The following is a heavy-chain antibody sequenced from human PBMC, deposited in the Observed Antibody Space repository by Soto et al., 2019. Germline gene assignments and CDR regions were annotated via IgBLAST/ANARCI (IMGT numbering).Heavy chain of an antibody. CDR3: ARGAPADYGDYDLGY. CDR2: IYYSGST. CDR1: GGSISSGDYY. D-gene: IGHD4-17*01. J-gene: IGHJ4*02. V-gene: IGHV4-30-4*01. Sequence: QVQLQESGPGLVKPSQTLSLTCTVSGGSISSGDYYWSWIRQPPGKGLEWIGYIYYSGSTYYNPSLKSRVTISVDTSKNQFSLKLSSVTAADTAVYYCARGAPADYGDYDLGYWGQGTLVTVSS.